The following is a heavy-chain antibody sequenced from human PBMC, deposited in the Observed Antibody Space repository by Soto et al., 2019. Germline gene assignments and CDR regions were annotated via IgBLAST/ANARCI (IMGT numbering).Heavy chain of an antibody. CDR2: IYYSGST. CDR1: GGSISSYY. Sequence: QVQLQESGPGLVKPSETLSLTCTVSGGSISSYYWSWIRQPPGKGLEWIGYIYYSGSTNYNPYLRSRATTSVDTSKNQFSLKLSSVTAADAAVYYCARRDGGTLDYWGQGTLVTVSS. CDR3: ARRDGGTLDY. D-gene: IGHD2-15*01. J-gene: IGHJ4*02. V-gene: IGHV4-59*08.